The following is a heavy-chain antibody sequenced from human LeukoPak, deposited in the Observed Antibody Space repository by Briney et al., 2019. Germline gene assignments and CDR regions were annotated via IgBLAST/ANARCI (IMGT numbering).Heavy chain of an antibody. CDR1: GGSFSGYY. V-gene: IGHV4-34*01. CDR2: INHSGST. Sequence: SETLSLTCAVYGGSFSGYYWGWIRQPPGKGLEWIGEINHSGSTNYNPSLKSRVTISVDTSKNQFSLKLSSVTAADTAVYYCARRYCSGGSCYSDNWFDPWGQGTLVTVSS. D-gene: IGHD2-15*01. J-gene: IGHJ5*02. CDR3: ARRYCSGGSCYSDNWFDP.